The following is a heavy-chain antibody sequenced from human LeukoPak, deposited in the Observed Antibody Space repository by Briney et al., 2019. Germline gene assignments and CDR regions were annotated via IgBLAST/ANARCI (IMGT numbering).Heavy chain of an antibody. J-gene: IGHJ5*02. CDR3: ASVDPRRTWFDP. CDR1: GYTFTGYY. CDR2: INPSSGGT. V-gene: IGHV1-2*06. Sequence: ASVKVSCKASGYTFTGYYMHWVRQAPGQGLEWMGRINPSSGGTNYAQKFQGRVTMTRDTSISTAYMELSRLRSDDTAVYYCASVDPRRTWFDPWGQGTLVTVSS. D-gene: IGHD3-9*01.